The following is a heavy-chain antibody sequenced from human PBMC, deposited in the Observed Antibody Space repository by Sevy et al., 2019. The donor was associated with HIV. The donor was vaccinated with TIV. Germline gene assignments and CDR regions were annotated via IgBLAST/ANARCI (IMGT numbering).Heavy chain of an antibody. CDR3: ARDFTGYSSSWYSRFQDY. CDR2: INPNSGGT. D-gene: IGHD6-13*01. V-gene: IGHV1-2*02. J-gene: IGHJ4*02. CDR1: GYTFTGYY. Sequence: ASVKVSCKASGYTFTGYYMHWVRQAPGQGLEWMGWINPNSGGTNYAQKFQGRVTMTRDTSISTAYMELSRLRSDDTAVYYCARDFTGYSSSWYSRFQDYWGQGTLVTVSS.